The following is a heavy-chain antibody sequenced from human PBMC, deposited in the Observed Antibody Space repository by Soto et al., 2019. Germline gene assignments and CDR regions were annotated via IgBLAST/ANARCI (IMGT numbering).Heavy chain of an antibody. J-gene: IGHJ6*03. D-gene: IGHD1-7*01. CDR1: GDSVSSNNAA. CDR2: TYYRSRWYN. Sequence: SQTLSLTCAISGDSVSSNNAAWNWIRQSPSRGLEWLGRTYYRSRWYNDYTVSVKSRITVNPDTSKNQFSLQLTSVTPEDTAVYYCAGTTSHYWYYMDVWGKGTTVTVSS. CDR3: AGTTSHYWYYMDV. V-gene: IGHV6-1*01.